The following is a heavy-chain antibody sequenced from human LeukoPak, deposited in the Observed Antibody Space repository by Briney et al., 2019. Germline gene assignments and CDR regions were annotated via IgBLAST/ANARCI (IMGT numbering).Heavy chain of an antibody. CDR2: ISYDGNNK. V-gene: IGHV3-30*18. Sequence: GGSLRLSCEASGFTFKNYGTHWVRQAPGQGLEWVAFISYDGNNKNYADSVMGRFTISRDNSKNTLYLQMNSLRAEDTAIYYCSKDLEFTSSYYMDVWGKGTTVTVSS. CDR3: SKDLEFTSSYYMDV. J-gene: IGHJ6*03. D-gene: IGHD2-2*01. CDR1: GFTFKNYG.